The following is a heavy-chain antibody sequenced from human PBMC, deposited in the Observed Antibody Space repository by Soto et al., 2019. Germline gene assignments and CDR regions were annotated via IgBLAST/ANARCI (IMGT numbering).Heavy chain of an antibody. Sequence: LEPLCLKCTVTGGSICRGNDYGGWIGQPPGRGLEWIGSIFYDGSTYYNPSLKSRVTTSVDASKNQFSVKLSSVTATDTAVYYCARHADRGSYSRAFDIWGQGTMVS. D-gene: IGHD1-26*01. J-gene: IGHJ3*02. V-gene: IGHV4-39*01. CDR2: IFYDGST. CDR3: ARHADRGSYSRAFDI. CDR1: GGSICRGNDY.